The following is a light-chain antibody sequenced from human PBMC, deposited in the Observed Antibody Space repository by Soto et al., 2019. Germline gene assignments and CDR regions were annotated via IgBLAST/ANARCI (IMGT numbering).Light chain of an antibody. CDR1: QSVSSSY. J-gene: IGKJ1*01. CDR2: GAS. V-gene: IGKV3-20*01. CDR3: QQYAKAPLT. Sequence: EIVSAQSRVTLSLSPGDRAPLSCRASQSVSSSYLAWYQQKPGQAPRLVIYGASNRATGVPDRFSASGSGTDFTLTISRLEPEDFAVYYCQQYAKAPLTFGQGTKVDIK.